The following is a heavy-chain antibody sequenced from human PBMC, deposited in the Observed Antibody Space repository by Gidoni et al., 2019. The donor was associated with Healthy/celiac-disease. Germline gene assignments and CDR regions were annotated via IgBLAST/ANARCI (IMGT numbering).Heavy chain of an antibody. J-gene: IGHJ1*01. CDR2: ISGSGGST. D-gene: IGHD3-9*01. CDR1: GFTFSSYD. Sequence: EVQLLDSGGGLVQPGGSLRLSCAASGFTFSSYDMSWVRQAPGKGLEWVSAISGSGGSTYYADSVKGRFTISRDNSKNTLYLQMNSLRAEDTAVYYCAKFSGGFDWASDSEYFQHWGQGTLVTVSS. V-gene: IGHV3-23*01. CDR3: AKFSGGFDWASDSEYFQH.